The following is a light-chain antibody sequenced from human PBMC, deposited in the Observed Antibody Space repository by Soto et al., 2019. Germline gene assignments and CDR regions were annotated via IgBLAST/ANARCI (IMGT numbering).Light chain of an antibody. V-gene: IGKV3-15*01. J-gene: IGKJ1*01. CDR2: SVS. Sequence: ERVMTQAPATLSVSPGERATLSCRASQSVSSNLAWYQQKPGQAPRLLIYSVSTRATGIPARFSGSGSGTEFTLTISSLQSEDFAVYYCQQYNSWPPKWTFGQGTKVDIK. CDR1: QSVSSN. CDR3: QQYNSWPPKWT.